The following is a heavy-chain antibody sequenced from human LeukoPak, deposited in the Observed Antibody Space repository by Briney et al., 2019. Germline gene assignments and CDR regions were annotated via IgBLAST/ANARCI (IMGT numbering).Heavy chain of an antibody. CDR3: VVSQSPAFWFDP. D-gene: IGHD2-21*01. CDR2: IYYSGST. J-gene: IGHJ5*02. Sequence: SETLSLTCTVSGGSISSYYWSWIRQPPGKGLEWIGYIYYSGSTNYDPSLKSRVTISVDMSKNQFSLKLSSVTAADTAVYYCVVSQSPAFWFDPWGQGTLVTVSS. CDR1: GGSISSYY. V-gene: IGHV4-59*01.